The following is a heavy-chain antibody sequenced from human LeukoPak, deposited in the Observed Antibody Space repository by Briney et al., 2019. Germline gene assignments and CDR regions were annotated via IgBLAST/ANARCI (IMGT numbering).Heavy chain of an antibody. D-gene: IGHD2-15*01. CDR3: TRLSCSGGSCYSGNDY. J-gene: IGHJ4*02. CDR1: GFTFSSYG. CDR2: IWYDGSNK. V-gene: IGHV3-33*01. Sequence: GRSLRLSCAASGFTFSSYGMHWVRQAPGKGLEWVAVIWYDGSNKYYADSVKGRFTISRDNSKNTLYLQMNSLKTEDTAVYYCTRLSCSGGSCYSGNDYWGQGTLVTVSS.